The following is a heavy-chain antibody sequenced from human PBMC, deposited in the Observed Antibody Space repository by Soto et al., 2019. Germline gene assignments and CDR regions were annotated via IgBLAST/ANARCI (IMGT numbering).Heavy chain of an antibody. CDR2: INAGNGNT. V-gene: IGHV1-3*01. Sequence: ASVKVSCKASGYTFTSYAMHWVRQAPGQRLEWMGWINAGNGNTKYSQKFQGRVTITRDTSASTAYMELSSLRSEDTAVYYCARDRVGSVVVVAATGNRDHLFDPWGQGTLVTVSS. J-gene: IGHJ5*02. CDR3: ARDRVGSVVVVAATGNRDHLFDP. D-gene: IGHD2-15*01. CDR1: GYTFTSYA.